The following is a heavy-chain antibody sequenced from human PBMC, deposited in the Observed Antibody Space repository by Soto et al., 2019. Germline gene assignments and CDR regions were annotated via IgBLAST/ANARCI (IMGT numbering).Heavy chain of an antibody. CDR2: IFHDGTA. J-gene: IGHJ4*02. Sequence: SETLSLTYAVSGVSISSVNWWTWVRQSPRRGLEYIGEIFHDGTANYYPSFERRVAIAVDTSKNQFSLKLTSVTAADKAIYFCARLVYDTRLNYIYFDFSGQGSLVDVPS. CDR3: ARLVYDTRLNYIYFDF. V-gene: IGHV4-4*02. D-gene: IGHD3-10*01. CDR1: GVSISSVNW.